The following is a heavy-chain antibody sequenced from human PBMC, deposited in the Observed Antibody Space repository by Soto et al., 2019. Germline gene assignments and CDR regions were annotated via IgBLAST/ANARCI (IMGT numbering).Heavy chain of an antibody. V-gene: IGHV5-51*01. CDR3: ARGEGMAARNFDY. J-gene: IGHJ4*02. Sequence: XESLKISCKGAGYSFTSYWIGWVRQIPGKGLEWMGIIYPGDSDTRYSPSFQGQVTISADKSIGTAYLQWSSLKASDTAMYYCARGEGMAARNFDYWGQGTLVTVSS. CDR1: GYSFTSYW. D-gene: IGHD6-6*01. CDR2: IYPGDSDT.